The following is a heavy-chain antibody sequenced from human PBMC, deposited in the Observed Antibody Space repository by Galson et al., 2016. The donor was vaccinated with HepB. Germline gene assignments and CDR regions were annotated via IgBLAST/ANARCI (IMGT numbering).Heavy chain of an antibody. J-gene: IGHJ4*02. D-gene: IGHD1-26*01. Sequence: SLRLSCAASGFTFSSYSMNWVRQAPGKGLEWVSSISGSSSYIYYADSVKGRFTISRDNAKNSLYLQMTSLRAEDTAVYYCARGDIVGAIFDYWGQGTLVTVSS. CDR1: GFTFSSYS. CDR2: ISGSSSYI. V-gene: IGHV3-21*01. CDR3: ARGDIVGAIFDY.